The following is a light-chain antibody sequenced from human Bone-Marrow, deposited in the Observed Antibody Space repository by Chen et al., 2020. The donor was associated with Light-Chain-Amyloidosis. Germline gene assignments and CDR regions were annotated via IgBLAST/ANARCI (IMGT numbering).Light chain of an antibody. V-gene: IGKV3-15*01. J-gene: IGKJ4*01. CDR3: QQRNNWPLT. CDR2: GAS. Sequence: EIVMTQSPATLSVSPGESATLSCRASQNINNNFAWYQQKPGHAPRLLMHGASTRATGIPARFSGSGSGTEFTLTISSLQPEDFAVYYRQQRNNWPLTFGGGIKVEI. CDR1: QNINNN.